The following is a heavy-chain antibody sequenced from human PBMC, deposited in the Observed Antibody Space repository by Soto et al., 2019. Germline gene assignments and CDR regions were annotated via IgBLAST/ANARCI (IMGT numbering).Heavy chain of an antibody. D-gene: IGHD5-12*01. V-gene: IGHV3-23*01. CDR3: AKDGLVDIVATTHFDY. CDR1: GFTFSSYA. Sequence: LRLSCAASGFTFSSYAMSWVRQAPGKGLEWVSAISGSGGSTYYADSVKGRFTISRDNSKNTLYLQMNSLRAEDTAVYYCAKDGLVDIVATTHFDYWGQGTLVTVSS. CDR2: ISGSGGST. J-gene: IGHJ4*02.